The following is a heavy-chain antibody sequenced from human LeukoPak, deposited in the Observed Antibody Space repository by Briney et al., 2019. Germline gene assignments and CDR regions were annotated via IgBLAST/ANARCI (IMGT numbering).Heavy chain of an antibody. CDR3: ARGQEDDSSGYLASHYFDY. J-gene: IGHJ4*02. V-gene: IGHV4-34*01. D-gene: IGHD3-22*01. CDR1: GGSFSGYY. CDR2: INHSGST. Sequence: SETLSLTCAVYGGSFSGYYWSWIRQPPGKGLEWIGEINHSGSTNYNPSLKSRVTISVDTSKNQFSLKLSSVTAADTAVYYCARGQEDDSSGYLASHYFDYWGQGTLVTVSS.